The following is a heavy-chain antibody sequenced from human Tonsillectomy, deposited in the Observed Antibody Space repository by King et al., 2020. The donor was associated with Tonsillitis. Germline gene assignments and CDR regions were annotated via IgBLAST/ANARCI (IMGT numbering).Heavy chain of an antibody. J-gene: IGHJ6*02. CDR1: GFTFSNHA. V-gene: IGHV3-23*04. Sequence: VQLVESGGDLVQPGGSLRVSCAASGFTFSNHAMSWVRQAPGKGLEWVSSLSASGGTTYYADSVKGRFTLSRDNSKNRLSFQMNSLRAEDTAVYYCARGSFGMDVWGRGTTVTVSS. CDR3: ARGSFGMDV. CDR2: LSASGGTT.